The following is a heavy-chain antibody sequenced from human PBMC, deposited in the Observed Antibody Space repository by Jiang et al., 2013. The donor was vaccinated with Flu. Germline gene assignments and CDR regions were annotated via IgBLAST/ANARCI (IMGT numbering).Heavy chain of an antibody. J-gene: IGHJ5*02. Sequence: GAEVKKPGASVKVSCLASGDSFTHNYMHWVRQAPGQGLEWMGWINPDSGYTKSSPNFQGRLSMTADTSITTAYLELNRLRSDDTAVYYCATGGFAALIALDPRGQGTLVTVSP. CDR1: GDSFTHNY. CDR3: ATGGFAALIALDP. CDR2: INPDSGYT. D-gene: IGHD3-16*01. V-gene: IGHV1-2*02.